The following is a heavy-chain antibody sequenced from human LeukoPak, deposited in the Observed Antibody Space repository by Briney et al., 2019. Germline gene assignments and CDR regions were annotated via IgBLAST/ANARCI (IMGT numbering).Heavy chain of an antibody. V-gene: IGHV4-31*03. CDR2: IYYSGAS. CDR3: ARASSEGDFDY. D-gene: IGHD6-6*01. CDR1: GGSIRSGGYY. J-gene: IGHJ4*02. Sequence: SQTLSLTCTVSGGSIRSGGYYWSWISQHPGKGPEWIGYIYYSGASYYNPSLKSRVSISVDTSKNQFSLKLPSVTAADTAMYYCARASSEGDFDYWGQGTLVTVSS.